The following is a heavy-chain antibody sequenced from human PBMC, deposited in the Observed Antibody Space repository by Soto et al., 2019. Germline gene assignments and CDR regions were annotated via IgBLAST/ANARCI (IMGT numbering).Heavy chain of an antibody. CDR1: GDSISAFH. J-gene: IGHJ6*02. CDR3: ARGAPIGNYYYYYGMDV. V-gene: IGHV4-59*01. Sequence: QVQLQESGPGLVKPSETLSLTCSVSGDSISAFHWSWVRQPPGKGLEWIGYISYIGSSNYNPSLKSRVTFSLDTSKNHVSLKLSSVTAADTAVYYCARGAPIGNYYYYYGMDVWGQGTTVTASS. CDR2: ISYIGSS.